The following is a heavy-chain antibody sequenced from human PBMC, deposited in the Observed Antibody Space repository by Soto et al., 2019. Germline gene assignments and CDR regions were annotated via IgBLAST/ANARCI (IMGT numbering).Heavy chain of an antibody. CDR2: ISTNGGST. J-gene: IGHJ6*02. CDR3: VIGSNSTRYYYYGMDV. Sequence: GGSLRLSCSASGFTFSSYAMHWVRQAPGKGLEYVSGISTNGGSTYYADSVKGRFTISRDNSKNTLYLQMSSLRAEDTALYYCVIGSNSTRYYYYGMDVWGQGTTVTVSS. D-gene: IGHD1-26*01. CDR1: GFTFSSYA. V-gene: IGHV3-64D*06.